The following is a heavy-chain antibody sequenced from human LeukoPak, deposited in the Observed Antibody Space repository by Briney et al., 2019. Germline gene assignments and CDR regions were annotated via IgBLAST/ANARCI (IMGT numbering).Heavy chain of an antibody. J-gene: IGHJ3*02. V-gene: IGHV3-23*01. CDR1: GFTFSTYG. CDR3: AKNKRGPMMSFDI. CDR2: ISGSGGST. D-gene: IGHD3-10*01. Sequence: PGGSLRLSCAASGFTFSTYGMHWVRQAPGKGLEWVSAISGSGGSTYYADSVKGRFTISRDNSKNTLYLQMNSLRAEDTAVYYCAKNKRGPMMSFDIWGQGTMVTVSS.